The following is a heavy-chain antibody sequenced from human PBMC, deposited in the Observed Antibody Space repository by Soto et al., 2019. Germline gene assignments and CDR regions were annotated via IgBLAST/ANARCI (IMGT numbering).Heavy chain of an antibody. D-gene: IGHD2-21*02. CDR2: IYYSGST. V-gene: IGHV4-59*01. Sequence: QVQLQESGPGLVKPSETLFLTCTVSGGSISSYYWSWIRQPPGKGLEWIGYIYYSGSTNYNPSLKSRVTISVDTSKNQFSLKLSSVTAADTAVYYCARSPYCGGDCYPFDYWGQGTLVTVSS. J-gene: IGHJ4*02. CDR1: GGSISSYY. CDR3: ARSPYCGGDCYPFDY.